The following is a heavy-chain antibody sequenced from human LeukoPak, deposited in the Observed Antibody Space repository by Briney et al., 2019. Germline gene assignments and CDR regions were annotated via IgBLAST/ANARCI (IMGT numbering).Heavy chain of an antibody. D-gene: IGHD4-23*01. V-gene: IGHV1-18*01. CDR1: GYTFTSYG. J-gene: IGHJ5*02. Sequence: ASVKVSCKASGYTFTSYGISWVRQAPGQGLEWMGWISAYNGNTNYAQKLQGRVTMTTDTSTSTAYMELRSLRSDDTAVYYCARALHDYGGNSGWFDPWGQGTLVTVSS. CDR3: ARALHDYGGNSGWFDP. CDR2: ISAYNGNT.